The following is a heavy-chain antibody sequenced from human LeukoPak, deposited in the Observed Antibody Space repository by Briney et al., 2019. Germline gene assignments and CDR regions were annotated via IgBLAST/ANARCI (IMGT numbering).Heavy chain of an antibody. J-gene: IGHJ6*02. CDR2: ISSSSSYI. CDR1: GFTFSSYS. CDR3: AKDRAGPYYYYGMDV. V-gene: IGHV3-21*04. D-gene: IGHD6-19*01. Sequence: SGGSLRLSCAASGFTFSSYSMNWVRQAPGKGLEWDSSISSSSSYIYYADSVKGRFTISRDNAKNSLYLQMNSLRAEDAAVYYCAKDRAGPYYYYGMDVWGQGTTVTVSS.